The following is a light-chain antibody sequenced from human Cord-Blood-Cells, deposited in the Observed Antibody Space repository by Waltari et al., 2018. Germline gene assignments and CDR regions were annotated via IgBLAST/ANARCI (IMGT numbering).Light chain of an antibody. CDR2: AAS. V-gene: IGKV1-39*01. J-gene: IGKJ2*01. CDR1: QSISSY. CDR3: QQSYSTPYT. Sequence: DIQMTQSTSSLSASVGDRVTITYRASQSISSYVNWYQQKPGKAPKLHIYAASSLQSRVPSRFSGSGAEADFTLTISSLQPEDFSTYYCQQSYSTPYTFGQGPKLEIK.